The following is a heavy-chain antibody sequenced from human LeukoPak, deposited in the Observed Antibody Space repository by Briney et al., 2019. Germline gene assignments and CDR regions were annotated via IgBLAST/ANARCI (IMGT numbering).Heavy chain of an antibody. Sequence: PGASVKVSCKASGYTFTGYYMHWVRQAPGQGLEWMGWINPNSGGTNYAQKFQGRVTMTRDTSISTAYMELSRLRSDDTAVYYCARDRVVVVPARYYYMDVWGKGTTVTVSS. V-gene: IGHV1-2*02. D-gene: IGHD2-2*01. CDR1: GYTFTGYY. J-gene: IGHJ6*03. CDR2: INPNSGGT. CDR3: ARDRVVVVPARYYYMDV.